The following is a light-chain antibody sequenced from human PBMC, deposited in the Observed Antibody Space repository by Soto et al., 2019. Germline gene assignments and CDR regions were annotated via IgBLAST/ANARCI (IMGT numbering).Light chain of an antibody. J-gene: IGLJ3*02. CDR1: SSNIGINY. V-gene: IGLV1-47*01. CDR3: AAWDDSLSSPV. Sequence: QSVLTQPPSASGTPGQRVTISCSGSSSNIGINYVYWYQQLPGTAPKLLIYRNNQRPSGVPDRFSGSKSGTSASLAISRLRSEDEADYYCAAWDDSLSSPVFGGGTKLTVL. CDR2: RNN.